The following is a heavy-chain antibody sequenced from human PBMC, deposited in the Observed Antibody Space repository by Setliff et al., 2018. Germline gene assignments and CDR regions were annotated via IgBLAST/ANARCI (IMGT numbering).Heavy chain of an antibody. V-gene: IGHV4-38-2*02. CDR2: IYHSGNT. CDR3: ARVVGYSYGQYYFDY. Sequence: SETLSLTCNVSGDSISSTYHWGWIRQSPGKGLEWIGTIYHSGNTYYNPSLNSRLTISVDTSKNQFSLRLTSVTAADTAVYYCARVVGYSYGQYYFDYWGQGTLVTVSS. D-gene: IGHD5-18*01. CDR1: GDSISSTYH. J-gene: IGHJ4*02.